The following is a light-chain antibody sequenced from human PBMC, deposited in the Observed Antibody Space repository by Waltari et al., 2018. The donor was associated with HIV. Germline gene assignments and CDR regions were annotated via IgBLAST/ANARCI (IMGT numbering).Light chain of an antibody. CDR2: EDS. J-gene: IGLJ2*01. V-gene: IGLV3-1*01. CDR3: QAWDTDTVV. CDR1: KLGDRF. Sequence: SYALTQPPSVSVSPVQTANITCSGDKLGDRFVSWYVQKTGQSPVLVMYEDSTRPSGSPERFSGSNSGTTATLTISGTLALDEGDYYCQAWDTDTVVFGGGTRLTVL.